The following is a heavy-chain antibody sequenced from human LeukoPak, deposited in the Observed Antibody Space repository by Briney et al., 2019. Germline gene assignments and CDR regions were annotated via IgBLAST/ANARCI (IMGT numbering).Heavy chain of an antibody. D-gene: IGHD6-13*01. J-gene: IGHJ6*03. V-gene: IGHV3-23*01. CDR3: AKSTGSSWYYYYLDV. CDR2: GGST. Sequence: GGSTYYADSVKGRFNISRDNSKNTLYLQMSSLSAEDTAVYYCAKSTGSSWYYYYLDVWGKGPTVPVS.